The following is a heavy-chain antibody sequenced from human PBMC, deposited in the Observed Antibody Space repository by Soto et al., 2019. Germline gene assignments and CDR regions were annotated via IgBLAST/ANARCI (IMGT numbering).Heavy chain of an antibody. CDR1: GFTLSGYA. D-gene: IGHD6-6*01. CDR2: ISSNGVGT. CDR3: ARRARPDFYYMDV. V-gene: IGHV3-64*01. J-gene: IGHJ6*03. Sequence: EVQLAESGGGLAQPGGSLRLSCAASGFTLSGYAMDWVRQAPGKGLENVSGISSNGVGTYYANSVQGRFTISRDNSKNMVYLQMGSLRPEDMAVYYCARRARPDFYYMDVWGKGTTVTVS.